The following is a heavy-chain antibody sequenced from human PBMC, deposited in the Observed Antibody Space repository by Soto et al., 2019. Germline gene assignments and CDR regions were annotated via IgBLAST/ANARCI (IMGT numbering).Heavy chain of an antibody. CDR2: IIPIFGTA. D-gene: IGHD6-19*01. Sequence: GASVKVSCKASGGTFSSYAISWVRQAPGQGLEWMGGIIPIFGTANYAQKFQGRVTITADESTSTAYMELSSLRSEDTAVYYCARDTHGMAVAGPRNYDYWGQGTLVTVSS. CDR1: GGTFSSYA. J-gene: IGHJ4*02. CDR3: ARDTHGMAVAGPRNYDY. V-gene: IGHV1-69*13.